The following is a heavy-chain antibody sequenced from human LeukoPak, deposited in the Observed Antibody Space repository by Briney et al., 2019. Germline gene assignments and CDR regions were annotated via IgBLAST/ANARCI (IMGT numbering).Heavy chain of an antibody. CDR1: GGTFSSYA. V-gene: IGHV1-69*05. Sequence: GSSVKVSCKASGGTFSSYAISWVRQAPGQGLEWMGRIIPIFGTANYAQKFQGRVTVTTDESTSTAYMELSSLRSADTAVYYCASYEWELLRGYFDYWGQGTLVTVSS. CDR2: IIPIFGTA. CDR3: ASYEWELLRGYFDY. J-gene: IGHJ4*02. D-gene: IGHD1-26*01.